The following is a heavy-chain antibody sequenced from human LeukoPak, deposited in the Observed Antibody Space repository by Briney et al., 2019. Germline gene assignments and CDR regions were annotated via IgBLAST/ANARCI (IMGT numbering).Heavy chain of an antibody. Sequence: SVKVSCKASGGTFSSYAISWVRQAPGQGLEWMGGIIPIFGTANYAQKFQGRVTITTDESTSTAYMELSSLRSEDTAVYYCARPSSYFWSGTPSSLDYWGQGTLVTVSS. D-gene: IGHD3-3*01. J-gene: IGHJ4*02. CDR3: ARPSSYFWSGTPSSLDY. CDR1: GGTFSSYA. CDR2: IIPIFGTA. V-gene: IGHV1-69*05.